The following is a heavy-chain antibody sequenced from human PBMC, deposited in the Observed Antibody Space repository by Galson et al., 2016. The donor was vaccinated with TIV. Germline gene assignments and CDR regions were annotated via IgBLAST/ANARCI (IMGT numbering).Heavy chain of an antibody. CDR2: IDWEDDK. V-gene: IGHV2-70*04. CDR1: GFSLTTTGMR. Sequence: PALVKPTQTLTLTCSVSGFSLTTTGMRVSWIRQPPGGALEWLARIDWEDDKFYSPSLKTRLSISKDTSNNQVGLTMTNMDPVDTATYYCARMYRHGFDIWGQGKMVTVS. J-gene: IGHJ3*02. CDR3: ARMYRHGFDI. D-gene: IGHD3-16*02.